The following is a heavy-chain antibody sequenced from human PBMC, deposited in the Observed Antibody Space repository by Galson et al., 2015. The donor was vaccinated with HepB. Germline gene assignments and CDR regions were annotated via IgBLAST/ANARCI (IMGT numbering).Heavy chain of an antibody. CDR3: AKDAQLLLWIDAFDI. J-gene: IGHJ3*02. V-gene: IGHV3-48*01. CDR2: ISSSSSTI. D-gene: IGHD2-2*01. Sequence: SLRLSCAASGFTFSSYSMNWVRQAPGKGLEWVSYISSSSSTIYYADSVKGRFTISRDNAKNSLYLQMNSLRAEDTAVYYCAKDAQLLLWIDAFDIWGQGTMVTVSS. CDR1: GFTFSSYS.